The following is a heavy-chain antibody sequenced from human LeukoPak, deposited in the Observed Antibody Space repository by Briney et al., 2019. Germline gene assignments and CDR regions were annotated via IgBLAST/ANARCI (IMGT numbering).Heavy chain of an antibody. CDR2: IHPNSGDT. J-gene: IGHJ6*03. CDR3: ASYSSATAYYYYYYMDV. Sequence: GASVKVSCKAFGYTFTGYYIHWVRQGPGPGLEWMGSIHPNSGDTNNAQKFQGRVTMIGDTSINTAYMGLSGLTSDDTAVYYCASYSSATAYYYYYYMDVWGKGTTV. V-gene: IGHV1-2*02. CDR1: GYTFTGYY. D-gene: IGHD3-10*01.